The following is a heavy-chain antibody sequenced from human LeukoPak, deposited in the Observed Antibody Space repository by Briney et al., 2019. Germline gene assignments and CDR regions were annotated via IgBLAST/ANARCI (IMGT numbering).Heavy chain of an antibody. Sequence: ASVKVSCKASGYTFTGYYMHWVRQAPGQGLEWMGWINPNSGGTNYAQKFQGRVTMTRDTSISTAYMELSSLRSEDTAVYYCARGGLLWFGEGGFDPWGQGTLVTVSS. CDR3: ARGGLLWFGEGGFDP. CDR1: GYTFTGYY. J-gene: IGHJ5*02. CDR2: INPNSGGT. D-gene: IGHD3-10*01. V-gene: IGHV1-2*02.